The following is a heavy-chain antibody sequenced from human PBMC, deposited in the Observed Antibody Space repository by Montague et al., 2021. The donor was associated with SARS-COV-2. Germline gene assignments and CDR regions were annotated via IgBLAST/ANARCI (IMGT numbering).Heavy chain of an antibody. CDR3: ASSAYYYDSSGSDAFDI. Sequence: SETLSLTCTVSGGSISSSSYYWGWIRQPPGKGLEWIGSIYYSGSTYYNPSLKSRVTISVDASKNQFSLKLSSVTAADTALYYCASSAYYYDSSGSDAFDIWGQGTMVTVSS. CDR2: IYYSGST. V-gene: IGHV4-39*01. J-gene: IGHJ3*02. D-gene: IGHD3-22*01. CDR1: GGSISSSSYY.